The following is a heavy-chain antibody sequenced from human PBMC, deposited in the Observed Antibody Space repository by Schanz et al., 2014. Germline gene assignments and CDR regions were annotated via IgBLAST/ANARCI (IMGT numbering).Heavy chain of an antibody. D-gene: IGHD3-16*02. CDR3: ARDNRYYLFDY. J-gene: IGHJ4*02. V-gene: IGHV3-64*01. Sequence: VQLVDSGGGLVKPGGSLRLSCAASGFNFSDYAMCWVRQAPGKGLEYVSSISSKGDMTFYGNSVKGRFTISRDNSKNTLYLQLGSLSAEDTAVYFCARDNRYYLFDYWGQGALVTVSS. CDR2: ISSKGDMT. CDR1: GFNFSDYA.